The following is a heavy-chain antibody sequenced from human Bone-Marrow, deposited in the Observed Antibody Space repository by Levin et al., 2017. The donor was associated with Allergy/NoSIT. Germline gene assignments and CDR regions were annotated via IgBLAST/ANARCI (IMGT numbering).Heavy chain of an antibody. Sequence: NGSGPTLVKPPQTLTLTCTFSGFSLSTTGVAVGWVRPSPGEALEWLALLSWDDEKRYSPSLESRLSITRDTSKNQVVLTMTNMDSVETATYFCAHSSQAWFGEFSHWGQGTLVTVSS. D-gene: IGHD3-10*01. CDR2: LSWDDEK. V-gene: IGHV2-5*02. CDR1: GFSLSTTGVA. J-gene: IGHJ4*02. CDR3: AHSSQAWFGEFSH.